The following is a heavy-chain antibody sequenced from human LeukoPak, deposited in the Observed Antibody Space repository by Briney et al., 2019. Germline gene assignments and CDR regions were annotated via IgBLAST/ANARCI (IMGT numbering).Heavy chain of an antibody. V-gene: IGHV1-18*01. CDR1: GFTFIRYG. J-gene: IGHJ6*03. CDR3: AREGRDYGTYYYYYYYMDV. CDR2: ISAYDGDT. Sequence: ASVKVSCKASGFTFIRYGFSWVRQAPGQGLEWMGWISAYDGDTNYAQNFQDRVTITTGTSTSTAYMELRSLTSDDTAVYFCAREGRDYGTYYYYYYYMDVWGKGTTVTVSS. D-gene: IGHD4-17*01.